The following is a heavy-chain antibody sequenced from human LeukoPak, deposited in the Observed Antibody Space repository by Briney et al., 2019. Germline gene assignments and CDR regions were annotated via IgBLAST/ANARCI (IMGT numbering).Heavy chain of an antibody. CDR2: ISDSAGST. CDR3: ANRIRYSSSSAYFDY. V-gene: IGHV3-23*01. D-gene: IGHD6-6*01. CDR1: AFTFSNDG. J-gene: IGHJ4*02. Sequence: GGSLRLSCAADAFTFSNDGMNCVRQAPGKGLEWGPSISDSAGSTFCADSVKGRFTIYTTNSKNTLYLQMNSLRPGDTSIYHCANRIRYSSSSAYFDYWGQGTLVTVSS.